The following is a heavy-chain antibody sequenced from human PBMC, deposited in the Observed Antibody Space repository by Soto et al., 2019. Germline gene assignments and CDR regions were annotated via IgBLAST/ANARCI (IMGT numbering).Heavy chain of an antibody. D-gene: IGHD1-1*01. J-gene: IGHJ3*02. CDR3: ASDGATGTDLPAI. V-gene: IGHV3-7*04. CDR1: GFIFSNYW. Sequence: GGSLRLSCAASGFIFSNYWMTWVRQAPGKGLDWVATIKQDGSKKYYADSVKGRFTISRDNAENSLYLQMNSLRAEDTAVYYCASDGATGTDLPAIWGQGTMVTVSS. CDR2: IKQDGSKK.